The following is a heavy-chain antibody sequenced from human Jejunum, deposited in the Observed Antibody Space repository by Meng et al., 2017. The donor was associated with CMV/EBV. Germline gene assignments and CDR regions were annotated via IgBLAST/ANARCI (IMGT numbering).Heavy chain of an antibody. CDR3: ARDLPGGTKGTWLDL. D-gene: IGHD1-14*01. CDR1: GYIFNNYG. Sequence: QVQLVQFGAEVKNPGASVKVSCKASGYIFNNYGVSWVRQAPGQGPEWMGWISAYNGNTNYAQNFQGRFTMTTDTSTSTAYMELRSLRSDDTAVYYCARDLPGGTKGTWLDLWGQGTLVTVSS. V-gene: IGHV1-18*01. CDR2: ISAYNGNT. J-gene: IGHJ5*02.